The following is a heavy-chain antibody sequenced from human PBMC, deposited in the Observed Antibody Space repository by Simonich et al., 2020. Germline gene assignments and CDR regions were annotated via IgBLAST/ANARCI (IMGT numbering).Heavy chain of an antibody. CDR2: INHRGST. Sequence: QVQLQQWGAGLLKPSETLSLTCAVYGGSFSGYYWSWILQPPGKGLEWIGEINHRGSTNYNPSLKSRGTISVDTSKNQFSLKLSSVTAADTAVYYRARGLRVAAAGTAFQHWGQGTLVTVSS. D-gene: IGHD6-13*01. CDR1: GGSFSGYY. CDR3: ARGLRVAAAGTAFQH. V-gene: IGHV4-34*01. J-gene: IGHJ1*01.